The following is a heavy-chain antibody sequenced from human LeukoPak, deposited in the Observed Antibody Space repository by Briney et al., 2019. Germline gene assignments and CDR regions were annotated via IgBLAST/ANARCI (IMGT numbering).Heavy chain of an antibody. D-gene: IGHD5-18*01. CDR1: GFTFSSYW. CDR3: AKDIGATWIQLWSRGLYYMDV. V-gene: IGHV3-7*01. CDR2: IKQDGSEK. J-gene: IGHJ6*03. Sequence: GGSLRLSCAASGFTFSSYWMSWVRQAPGKGLEWVANIKQDGSEKYYADSVKGRFTISRDNSKNTLYLQMNSLRAEDTAVYYCAKDIGATWIQLWSRGLYYMDVWGKGTTVTISS.